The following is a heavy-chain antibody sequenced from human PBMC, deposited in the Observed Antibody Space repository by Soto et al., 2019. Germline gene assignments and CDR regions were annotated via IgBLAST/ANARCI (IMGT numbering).Heavy chain of an antibody. CDR3: ARGLSYGYGYYYYYYMDV. D-gene: IGHD5-18*01. Sequence: SETLSLTCAVYGGYFSGYYWSWIRQPPGKGLEWIGEINHSGSTNYNPSLKSRVTISVDTSKNQFSLKLSSVTAADTAVYYCARGLSYGYGYYYYYYMDVWGKGTTVTVSS. CDR2: INHSGST. V-gene: IGHV4-34*01. CDR1: GGYFSGYY. J-gene: IGHJ6*03.